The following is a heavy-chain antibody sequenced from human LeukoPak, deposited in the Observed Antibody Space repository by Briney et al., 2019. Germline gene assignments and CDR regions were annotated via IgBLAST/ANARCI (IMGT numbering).Heavy chain of an antibody. V-gene: IGHV4-34*01. J-gene: IGHJ3*02. CDR2: INQSGGT. CDR1: GGSFSGYY. Sequence: SETLSLTCAVYGGSFSGYYWSWIRQPPGKRLEWIGKINQSGGTNYNPSLRSRVSISVDTSKNQFSLKLSSMTAADTAVYFCATIQRDHAFDIWGQGTMVTVSS. CDR3: ATIQRDHAFDI. D-gene: IGHD6-25*01.